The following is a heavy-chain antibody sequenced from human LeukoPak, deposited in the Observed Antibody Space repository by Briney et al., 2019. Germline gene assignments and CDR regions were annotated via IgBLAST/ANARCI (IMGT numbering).Heavy chain of an antibody. Sequence: SETLSLTCAVYVESLCGYYWSWIRQPPGEGLEWVGEINHSGRTKYNPPLKSRVTISVDTSKNQFSLKLSSVTGADTAVYYCARRRGGYCSSTSCYGTGANWFDPWGQGTLVTVSS. J-gene: IGHJ5*02. D-gene: IGHD2-2*01. CDR3: ARRRGGYCSSTSCYGTGANWFDP. CDR1: VESLCGYY. V-gene: IGHV4-34*01. CDR2: INHSGRT.